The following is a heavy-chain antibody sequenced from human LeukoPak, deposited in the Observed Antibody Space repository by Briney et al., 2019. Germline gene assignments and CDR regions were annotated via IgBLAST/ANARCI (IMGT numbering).Heavy chain of an antibody. D-gene: IGHD2-15*01. J-gene: IGHJ3*02. CDR3: ARRTIYSDAFDI. CDR2: IYPVDSDT. V-gene: IGHV5-51*01. CDR1: VYRFSNYW. Sequence: GESLKISCKGSVYRFSNYWIAWVRQMPGKRLERMGVIYPVDSDTRFSPSFEGRVTISADKSISNAYLQWSSLKASDTAMYYCARRTIYSDAFDIWGQGTMVTVSS.